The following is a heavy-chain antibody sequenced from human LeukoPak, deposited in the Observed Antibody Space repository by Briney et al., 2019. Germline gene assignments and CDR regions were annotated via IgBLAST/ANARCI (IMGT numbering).Heavy chain of an antibody. D-gene: IGHD3-22*01. CDR3: ARAFSSGYYSYDAFDL. CDR2: MNPNSGNT. CDR1: GNTFTTYD. Sequence: ASVKVSCKASGNTFTTYDINWVRQATGQGLEWMGWMNPNSGNTGYAQKFQGRVTMTRNTSITTAYMELGSLRSEDAAVYYCARAFSSGYYSYDAFDLWGQGTMVTVSS. J-gene: IGHJ3*01. V-gene: IGHV1-8*01.